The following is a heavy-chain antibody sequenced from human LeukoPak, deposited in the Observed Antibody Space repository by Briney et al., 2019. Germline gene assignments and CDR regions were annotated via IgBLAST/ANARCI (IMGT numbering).Heavy chain of an antibody. CDR1: GGTFSSYA. CDR3: AGVGGGGWYTDDY. J-gene: IGHJ4*02. V-gene: IGHV1-69*13. Sequence: ASVKVSCKASGGTFSSYAISWVRQAPGQGLEWMGGIIPIFGTANYAQKFQGRVTITADESTSTAYMELSSLRSEDTAVYYCAGVGGGGWYTDDYWGQGTLVTVSS. CDR2: IIPIFGTA. D-gene: IGHD6-19*01.